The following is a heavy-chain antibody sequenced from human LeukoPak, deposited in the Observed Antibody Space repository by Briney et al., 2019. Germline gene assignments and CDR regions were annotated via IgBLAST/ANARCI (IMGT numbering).Heavy chain of an antibody. D-gene: IGHD1-7*01. CDR2: INTNTGNP. V-gene: IGHV7-4-1*02. CDR3: ARTSFKLPDY. CDR1: GYTFTDYG. Sequence: ASVKVSCKASGYTFTDYGIIWVRQAPGQGLEWMGWINTNTGNPTYAQGFTGRFVFSLDTSVSTAYLQISSLKAEDTAVYYCARTSFKLPDYWGQGTLVTVSS. J-gene: IGHJ4*02.